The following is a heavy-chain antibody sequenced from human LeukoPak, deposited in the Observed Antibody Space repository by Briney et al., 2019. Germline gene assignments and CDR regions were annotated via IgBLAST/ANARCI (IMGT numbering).Heavy chain of an antibody. CDR1: GFTFSGSA. D-gene: IGHD7-27*01. CDR3: TRSFNWGSDY. Sequence: GGSLRLSCAVSGFTFSGSAIRWVRQASGKGLEWVGRIRSKANSYATGYGASVKGRFTISRDDSRNTAYLQMSSLRTEDTAIYFCTRSFNWGSDYWGQGTLVTVSS. CDR2: IRSKANSYAT. V-gene: IGHV3-73*01. J-gene: IGHJ4*02.